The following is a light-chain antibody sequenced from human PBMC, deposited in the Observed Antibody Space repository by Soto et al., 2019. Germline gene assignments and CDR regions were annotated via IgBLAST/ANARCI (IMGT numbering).Light chain of an antibody. J-gene: IGKJ1*01. CDR2: EAS. CDR1: QSVRSN. CDR3: QQHNVWPAT. V-gene: IGKV3-15*01. Sequence: EIVITQFPASLSFFPWERFTLSFMAIQSVRSNLAWYQQKPGQAPRLLIYEASTRATGVPARFSGSGSGTEFTLTISSLQSEDFAVYYCQQHNVWPATFGQGTKVDIK.